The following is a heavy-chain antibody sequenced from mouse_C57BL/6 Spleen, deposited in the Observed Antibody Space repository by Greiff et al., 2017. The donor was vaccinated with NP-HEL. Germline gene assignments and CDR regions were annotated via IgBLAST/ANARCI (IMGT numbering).Heavy chain of an antibody. CDR3: ARSAYYYGSSYYAMDY. D-gene: IGHD1-1*01. J-gene: IGHJ4*01. CDR1: GYSFTGYY. Sequence: EVHLVESGPELVKPGASVKISCKASGYSFTGYYMNWVKQSPEKSLEWIGEINPSTGGTTYNQKFKAKATLTVDKSSSTAYMQLKSLTSEDSAVYYCARSAYYYGSSYYAMDYWGQGTSVTVSS. V-gene: IGHV1-42*01. CDR2: INPSTGGT.